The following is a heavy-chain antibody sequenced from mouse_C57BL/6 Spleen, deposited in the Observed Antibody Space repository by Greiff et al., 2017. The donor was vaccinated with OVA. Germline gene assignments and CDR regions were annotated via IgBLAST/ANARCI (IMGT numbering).Heavy chain of an antibody. CDR3: ARHEDRKWGNPLAMDY. D-gene: IGHD2-1*01. CDR1: GYTFTEYT. CDR2: FYPGSGSI. J-gene: IGHJ4*01. Sequence: QVQLKESGAELVKPGASVKLSCKASGYTFTEYTIHWVKQRSGQGLEWIGWFYPGSGSIKYNEKFKDKATLTADKSSSTVYMELSRLTSEDSAVYFCARHEDRKWGNPLAMDYWGQGTSVTVSS. V-gene: IGHV1-62-2*01.